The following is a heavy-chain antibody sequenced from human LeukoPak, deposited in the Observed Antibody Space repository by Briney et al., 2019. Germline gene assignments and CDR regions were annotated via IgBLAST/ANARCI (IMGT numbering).Heavy chain of an antibody. V-gene: IGHV1-69*06. D-gene: IGHD1-14*01. Sequence: ASVKISCKASGDTFRKYAISWVRQAPGQGLEWMGGIIPIIGTTHYAQRFQGSVTMSADNSATTAYLDLSSLRSNDTAMYYCLRGLTNFDSWGQGTLVTVSS. CDR1: GDTFRKYA. CDR3: LRGLTNFDS. J-gene: IGHJ4*02. CDR2: IIPIIGTT.